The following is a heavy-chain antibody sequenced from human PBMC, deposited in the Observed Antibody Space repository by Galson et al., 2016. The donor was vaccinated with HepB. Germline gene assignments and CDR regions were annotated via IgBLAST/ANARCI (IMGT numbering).Heavy chain of an antibody. CDR1: GFTFSDHW. D-gene: IGHD3-22*01. Sequence: SLRLSCAASGFTFSDHWMSWLRQAPGKGLEWVADIWSNGNNKYYADSVRGRFSVSRDQAKNTLYMQMNSLRAEDTAVYYCARDSDTSGLHWYFDLWGRGTLVTVSS. J-gene: IGHJ2*01. CDR2: IWSNGNNK. V-gene: IGHV3-33*08. CDR3: ARDSDTSGLHWYFDL.